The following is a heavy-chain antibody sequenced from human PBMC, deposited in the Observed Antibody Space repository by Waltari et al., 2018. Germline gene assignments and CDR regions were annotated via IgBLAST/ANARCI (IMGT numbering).Heavy chain of an antibody. V-gene: IGHV1-69*14. D-gene: IGHD5-18*01. Sequence: QVQLVQSGAEVKKPGSSVKVSCKASGGTFSSSAISWVRTAPGQGLEWMGGIIPIFGTANYAQKFQGRVTITADKSTSTAYMELSSLRSEDTAVYYCARDGIRGYSYGYNYYYYMDVWGKGTTVTVSS. CDR2: IIPIFGTA. CDR1: GGTFSSSA. J-gene: IGHJ6*03. CDR3: ARDGIRGYSYGYNYYYYMDV.